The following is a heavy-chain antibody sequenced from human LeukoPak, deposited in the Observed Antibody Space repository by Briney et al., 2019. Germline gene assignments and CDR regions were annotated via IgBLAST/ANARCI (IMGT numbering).Heavy chain of an antibody. J-gene: IGHJ4*02. Sequence: GGSLRLSCAASGFIFISYDMNWVRQAPGKGLEWVSYISSSSSYTNYADSVKGRFTISRDNAKNSLYLQMNSLRAEDTAVYYCARVAGYGSGSIYWGQGTLVTVSS. V-gene: IGHV3-21*05. CDR2: ISSSSSYT. D-gene: IGHD3-10*01. CDR3: ARVAGYGSGSIY. CDR1: GFIFISYD.